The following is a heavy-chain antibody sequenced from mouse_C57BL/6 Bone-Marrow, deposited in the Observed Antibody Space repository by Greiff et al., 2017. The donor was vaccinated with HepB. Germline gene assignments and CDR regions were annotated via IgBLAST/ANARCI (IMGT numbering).Heavy chain of an antibody. D-gene: IGHD1-1*01. J-gene: IGHJ1*03. V-gene: IGHV5-9-1*02. CDR1: GFTFSSYA. CDR3: TRDRDYGSSWNWYFDV. CDR2: ISSGGDYI. Sequence: EVQLVESGEGLVKPGGSLKLSCAASGFTFSSYAMSWVRQTPEQRLEWVAYISSGGDYIYYADTVKGRFTISRDNARNTMYLQMSSLKSEDTAMYYCTRDRDYGSSWNWYFDVWGTGTTVTVSS.